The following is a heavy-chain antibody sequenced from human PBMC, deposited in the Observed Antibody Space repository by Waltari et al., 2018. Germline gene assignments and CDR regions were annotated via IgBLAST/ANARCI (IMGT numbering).Heavy chain of an antibody. CDR2: IYYSGST. J-gene: IGHJ3*02. Sequence: QVQLPESGPGLVKPSETLSLTCTVSGGSISSYYWSWIRQPPGKGLEWIGYIYYSGSTNYNPSLKSRVTISVDTSKNQFSLKLSSVTAADTAVYYCARGGVTAPHHDAFDIWGQGTMVTVSS. D-gene: IGHD2-21*02. V-gene: IGHV4-59*01. CDR3: ARGGVTAPHHDAFDI. CDR1: GGSISSYY.